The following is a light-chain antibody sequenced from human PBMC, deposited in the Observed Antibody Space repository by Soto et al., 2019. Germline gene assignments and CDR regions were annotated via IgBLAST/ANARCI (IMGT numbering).Light chain of an antibody. J-gene: IGLJ1*01. CDR1: TSDVGNSDF. Sequence: QSALTQPASVSGSPGQSITISCTGTTSDVGNSDFVSWYQQHPGEAPKVMIYEGSKRPSGVSSRFSGSQSGNTASLTISGLQAEDEADYYCCSYAGGSRLNYVFGAGTKLTVL. CDR2: EGS. CDR3: CSYAGGSRLNYV. V-gene: IGLV2-23*01.